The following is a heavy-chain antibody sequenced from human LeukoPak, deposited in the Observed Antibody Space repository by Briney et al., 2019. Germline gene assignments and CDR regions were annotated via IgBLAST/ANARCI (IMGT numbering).Heavy chain of an antibody. CDR1: GGSISSYY. J-gene: IGHJ3*02. Sequence: ASETLSLTCTVSGGSISSYYWSWIRQPPGKGLEWIGSIYHSGSTYYNPSLKSRVTISVDTFKNQFSLKLSSVTAADTAVYYCARYQDVDTAMVDAFDIWGQGTMVTVSS. CDR3: ARYQDVDTAMVDAFDI. D-gene: IGHD5-18*01. V-gene: IGHV4-59*08. CDR2: IYHSGST.